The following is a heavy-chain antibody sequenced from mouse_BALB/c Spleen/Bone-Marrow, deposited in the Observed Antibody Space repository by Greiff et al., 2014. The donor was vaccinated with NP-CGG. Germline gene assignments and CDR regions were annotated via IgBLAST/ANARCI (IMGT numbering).Heavy chain of an antibody. Sequence: EVKLVESGPELVKPGASVKMSCKASGYTFTSYVMHWVKQKPGQGLEWIGYINPYNDGTKYNEKFKGKATLTSDKSSSTAYMELSSLTSEDSAVYYCARSRGYFDVWGAGTTVTVSS. CDR1: GYTFTSYV. V-gene: IGHV1-14*01. CDR2: INPYNDGT. J-gene: IGHJ1*01. CDR3: ARSRGYFDV.